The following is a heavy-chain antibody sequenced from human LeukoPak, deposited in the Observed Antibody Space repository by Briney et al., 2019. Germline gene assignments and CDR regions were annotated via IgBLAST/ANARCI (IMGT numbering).Heavy chain of an antibody. CDR1: GFSFSNSG. J-gene: IGHJ4*02. Sequence: GGSLRLSCAASGFSFSNSGMSWVRQAPGKGLEWGKGLEWVSAISDRAATYYSDSVKGRFTIARDNSKNILYLQMNSLSAEDTAVYYCARGARGAYYFDYWGQGTLVTVSS. CDR2: ISDRAAT. V-gene: IGHV3-23*01. D-gene: IGHD3-16*01. CDR3: ARGARGAYYFDY.